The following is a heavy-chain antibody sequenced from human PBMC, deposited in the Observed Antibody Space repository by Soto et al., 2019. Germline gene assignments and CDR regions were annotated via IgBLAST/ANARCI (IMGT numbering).Heavy chain of an antibody. CDR1: GCTFTSYY. Sequence: ASVKVSCKASGCTFTSYYMHWVRQAPGQGLEWMGIINPSGGSTSYAQKFQGRVTMTRDTSTSTVYMELSSLRSEDTAVYYCARKGRPYYGSGTLPFDYWGQGTLVTVSS. V-gene: IGHV1-46*03. J-gene: IGHJ4*02. CDR2: INPSGGST. CDR3: ARKGRPYYGSGTLPFDY. D-gene: IGHD3-10*01.